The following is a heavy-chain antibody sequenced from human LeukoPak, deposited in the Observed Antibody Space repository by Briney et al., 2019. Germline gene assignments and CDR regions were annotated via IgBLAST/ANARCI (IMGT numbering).Heavy chain of an antibody. V-gene: IGHV3-53*01. CDR1: GFTVKSNY. D-gene: IGHD2-21*01. J-gene: IGHJ5*02. Sequence: GGSLRLSCAASGFTVKSNYMTWVRQAPGKGLEWVSVISSGGSTYYADSVKGRFTISRDNSKNTLYLQMNSLRADDTAVYYCAREHDYYSPLDPWGQGTLVTVSS. CDR3: AREHDYYSPLDP. CDR2: ISSGGST.